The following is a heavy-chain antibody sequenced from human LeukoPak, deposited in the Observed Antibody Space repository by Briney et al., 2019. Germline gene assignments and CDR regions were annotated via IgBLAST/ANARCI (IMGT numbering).Heavy chain of an antibody. D-gene: IGHD3-22*01. J-gene: IGHJ5*02. Sequence: GGSLRLSCAASGFTFSNYAMSWVRQAPGKGLEWVSAISGSGDSTYYADSVKGRFTISRDNSKNTLYLQMNSLRAEDTAVYYCAKGPYYYDSSGYSRRWFDPWGQGILVTVSS. CDR3: AKGPYYYDSSGYSRRWFDP. CDR2: ISGSGDST. CDR1: GFTFSNYA. V-gene: IGHV3-23*01.